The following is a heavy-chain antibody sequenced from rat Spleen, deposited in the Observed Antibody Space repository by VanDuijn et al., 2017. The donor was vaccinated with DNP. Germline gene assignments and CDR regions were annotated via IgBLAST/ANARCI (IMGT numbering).Heavy chain of an antibody. Sequence: QVQLKESGPGLVQPSQTLSLTCTVSGFSLTSYTVSWVRQPPGKGLEWIASMSSGGSTYYNSPLKSRLTISRDTSKSQVFLKMNSLQTEDTAMYFCARNYGLMDAWGQGTSVTVSS. CDR2: MSSGGST. D-gene: IGHD1-11*01. V-gene: IGHV2-6*01. CDR1: GFSLTSYT. CDR3: ARNYGLMDA. J-gene: IGHJ4*01.